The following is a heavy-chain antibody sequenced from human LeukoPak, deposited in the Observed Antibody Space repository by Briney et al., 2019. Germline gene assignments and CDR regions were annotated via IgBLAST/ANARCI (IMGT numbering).Heavy chain of an antibody. CDR1: GGSISSGSYY. J-gene: IGHJ4*02. Sequence: PSETLSLTCTVSGGSISSGSYYWSWIRQPAGKGLEWIGRIYTSGSTNYNPSLKSRVTISVDTSKNQFSLKLSSVTAADTAVYYCARHAAWDGDYWGQGTLVTVSS. V-gene: IGHV4-61*02. D-gene: IGHD1-26*01. CDR3: ARHAAWDGDY. CDR2: IYTSGST.